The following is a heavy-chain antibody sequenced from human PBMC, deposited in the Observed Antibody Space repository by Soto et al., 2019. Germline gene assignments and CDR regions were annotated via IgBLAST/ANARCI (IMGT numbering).Heavy chain of an antibody. V-gene: IGHV1-18*01. D-gene: IGHD3-3*01. CDR1: GYTFTSYG. CDR2: ISAYNGNT. Sequence: ASVKVSCKASGYTFTSYGISWVRQAPGQGLEWMGWISAYNGNTNYAQKLQGRVTMTTDTSTSTAYMELRSLRPDDTAVYYCARMCITIFVVVRAHQYYGMDVWRQGNTVTVS. CDR3: ARMCITIFVVVRAHQYYGMDV. J-gene: IGHJ6*01.